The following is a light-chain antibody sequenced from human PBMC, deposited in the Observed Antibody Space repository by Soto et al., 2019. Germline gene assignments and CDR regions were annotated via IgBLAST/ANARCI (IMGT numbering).Light chain of an antibody. CDR1: QSVSSF. V-gene: IGKV3-11*01. CDR3: QQYTVWPFT. CDR2: DAS. J-gene: IGKJ4*01. Sequence: EVVLTQSPDTLSLSPGERATLSCRASQSVSSFLAWYQQKPGQAPRLLIYDASNRATGIPARFSGSGSGTDFTLTIGSLEPEDFVVYYCQQYTVWPFTFGGGTKVDIK.